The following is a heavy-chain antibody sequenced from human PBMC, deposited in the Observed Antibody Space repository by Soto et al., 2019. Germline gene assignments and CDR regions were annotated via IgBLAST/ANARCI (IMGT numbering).Heavy chain of an antibody. J-gene: IGHJ3*02. CDR2: IGTAGDT. V-gene: IGHV3-13*01. CDR3: ARAGQGASCSGGSCYLGASDI. D-gene: IGHD2-15*01. Sequence: EVQLVESGGGLVQPWGSLRLSCEASGFNFSSYDMHWVRQATGKGLEWVSVIGTAGDTFYTGSVKGRFTISRENGKNSLYLQMNSLRAGDTAVYYCARAGQGASCSGGSCYLGASDIWGQGTMVTVSS. CDR1: GFNFSSYD.